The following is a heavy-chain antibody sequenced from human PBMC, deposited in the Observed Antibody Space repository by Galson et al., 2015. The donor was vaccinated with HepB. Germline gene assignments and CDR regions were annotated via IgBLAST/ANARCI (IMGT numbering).Heavy chain of an antibody. CDR1: GYSFTSYW. D-gene: IGHD5-24*01. J-gene: IGHJ5*02. CDR3: ARQGGYNSAWTTERGGYNWFDP. Sequence: QSGAEVKKPGESLKISCKGSGYSFTSYWIGWVRQMPGKGLEWMGIIYPGDSDTRYSPSFQGQVTISADKSISTAYLQWSSLKASDTAMYYCARQGGYNSAWTTERGGYNWFDPWGQGTLVTVSS. CDR2: IYPGDSDT. V-gene: IGHV5-51*01.